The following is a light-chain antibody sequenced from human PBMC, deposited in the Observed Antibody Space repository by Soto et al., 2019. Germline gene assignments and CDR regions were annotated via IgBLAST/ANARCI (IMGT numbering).Light chain of an antibody. J-gene: IGLJ1*01. CDR3: ISYTTSGTYV. Sequence: XSVLTQPASVSGSPGQSITIPCTGTSSDVGGYNYVSWYQQHPGKAPKLMIYDVSNRPSGVSYRFSGSKSGNTASLTISGLQAEDEADYYCISYTTSGTYVFGTGTKVTVL. V-gene: IGLV2-14*01. CDR2: DVS. CDR1: SSDVGGYNY.